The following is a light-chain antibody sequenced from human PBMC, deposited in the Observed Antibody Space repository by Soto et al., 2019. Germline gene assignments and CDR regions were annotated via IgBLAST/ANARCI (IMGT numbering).Light chain of an antibody. V-gene: IGKV3-15*01. Sequence: DIVMTQSPATLSVSPGERATLSCRASQSVSSNFAWYQQNRGQAPRLLIYGASTRATGVPARFSGSGSGTEFTLTISSLQSEDFAVYYRQQYHNWPYTFGQGTKLEIK. J-gene: IGKJ2*01. CDR1: QSVSSN. CDR2: GAS. CDR3: QQYHNWPYT.